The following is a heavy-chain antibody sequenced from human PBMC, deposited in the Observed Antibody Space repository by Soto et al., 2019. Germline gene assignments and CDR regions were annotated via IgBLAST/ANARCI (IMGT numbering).Heavy chain of an antibody. D-gene: IGHD6-13*01. J-gene: IGHJ5*02. CDR2: IYWNDDK. Sequence: QITLKESGPTLVKPTQTLTLTCSFSGFSLSTSGVGVGWIRQPPGKALEWVALIYWNDDKRYSPSLKSRLTNAYDTSKNQVVLTTTNMDPVDTATYYCAHRPEYAWYGYTWFDPWGQGTLFIVSS. CDR3: AHRPEYAWYGYTWFDP. CDR1: GFSLSTSGVG. V-gene: IGHV2-5*01.